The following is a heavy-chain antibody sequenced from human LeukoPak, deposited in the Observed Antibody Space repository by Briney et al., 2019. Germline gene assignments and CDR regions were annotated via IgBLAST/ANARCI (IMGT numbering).Heavy chain of an antibody. Sequence: ASVKVSCKASGYTFTSYGISWVRQAPGQGLEWMGWINPNSGGTKYAQKFQGRVTMTRDTSISTAYMELSRLKSDDTAVYYCARDFGLTRFDPWGQGTLVTVSA. CDR1: GYTFTSYG. D-gene: IGHD3-10*01. J-gene: IGHJ5*02. CDR2: INPNSGGT. CDR3: ARDFGLTRFDP. V-gene: IGHV1-2*02.